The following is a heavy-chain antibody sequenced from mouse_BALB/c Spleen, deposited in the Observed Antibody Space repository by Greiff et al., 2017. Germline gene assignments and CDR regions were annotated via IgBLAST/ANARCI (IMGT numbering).Heavy chain of an antibody. J-gene: IGHJ3*01. CDR3: ARHEYGNYVPWFAY. Sequence: DVKLVESGGGLVQPGGSLKLSCAASGFTFSSYTMSWVRQTPEKRLEWVAYISNGGGSTYYPDTVKGRFTISRDNAKNTLYLQMSSLKSEDTAMYYCARHEYGNYVPWFAYWGQGTLVTVSA. V-gene: IGHV5-12-2*01. D-gene: IGHD2-10*02. CDR2: ISNGGGST. CDR1: GFTFSSYT.